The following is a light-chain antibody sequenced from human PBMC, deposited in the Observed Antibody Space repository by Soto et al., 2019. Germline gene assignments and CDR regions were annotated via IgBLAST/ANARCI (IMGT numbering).Light chain of an antibody. Sequence: EIVLPQSPGTLSLSPGERATVSCRASQTISRRFLAWYQQRPGQAPSLLMYGASSRVTGIPDRFSGSGSGTDFTLTISRLEPQDFAVYYCQQYGSSPWTFGQGTKVDIK. CDR2: GAS. CDR3: QQYGSSPWT. CDR1: QTISRRF. V-gene: IGKV3-20*01. J-gene: IGKJ1*01.